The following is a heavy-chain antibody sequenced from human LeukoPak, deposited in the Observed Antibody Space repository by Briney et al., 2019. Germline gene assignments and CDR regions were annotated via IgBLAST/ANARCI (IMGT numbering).Heavy chain of an antibody. J-gene: IGHJ4*02. V-gene: IGHV1-2*02. CDR1: GYTFTGYY. CDR2: INPNSGGT. Sequence: ASVKVSCKASGYTFTGYYMHWVRQAPGQGLEWMGWINPNSGGTNYAQKFQGRVTMTRDTSISTAYMELSRLRSDDTAVYYCARDPDVVTIFGVEGGYWGQGTLVTVSS. D-gene: IGHD3-3*01. CDR3: ARDPDVVTIFGVEGGY.